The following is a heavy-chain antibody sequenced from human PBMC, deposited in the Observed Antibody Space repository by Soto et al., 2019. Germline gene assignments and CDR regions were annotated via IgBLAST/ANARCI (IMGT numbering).Heavy chain of an antibody. CDR3: AGPNGYYYGLDV. D-gene: IGHD2-8*01. CDR1: RFTFSIYD. Sequence: GGSLRLSCAASRFTFSIYDMSWVRQAPGKGPEWVSFISISGDRTYYADSVKGRFTISRDNSKNTLYLQMNSLRAEDTALYYCAGPNGYYYGLDVWGQGTTVTVSS. CDR2: ISISGDRT. J-gene: IGHJ6*02. V-gene: IGHV3-23*01.